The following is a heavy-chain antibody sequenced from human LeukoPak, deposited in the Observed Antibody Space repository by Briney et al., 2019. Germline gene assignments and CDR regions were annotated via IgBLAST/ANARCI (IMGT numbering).Heavy chain of an antibody. J-gene: IGHJ4*02. CDR3: ARGLGFPYCSGGSCSTHFDY. CDR1: SGSISSYY. CDR2: IYYSGST. V-gene: IGHV4-59*01. D-gene: IGHD2-15*01. Sequence: SETLSLTCTVSSGSISSYYWSWIRQPPGKGLEWIGYIYYSGSTNYNPSLKSRVTISVDTSKNQFSLKLSSVTAADTAVYYCARGLGFPYCSGGSCSTHFDYWGQGTLVTVSS.